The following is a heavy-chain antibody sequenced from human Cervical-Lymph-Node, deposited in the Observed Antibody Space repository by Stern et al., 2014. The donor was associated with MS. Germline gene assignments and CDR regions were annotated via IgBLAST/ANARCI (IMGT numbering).Heavy chain of an antibody. J-gene: IGHJ4*02. CDR3: AADRYCSADSCQGLFDY. Sequence: VQLVQSGGGVVQPGTSLRLSCAASAFNFNNYAMHWVRQAPGKGLAWVAVIWYDGSNKYYADSVRGRFTISRDHSKNTLYLQMTGLRADDTAVYYCAADRYCSADSCQGLFDYWGQGTLVTVSS. V-gene: IGHV3-33*01. D-gene: IGHD2-15*01. CDR2: IWYDGSNK. CDR1: AFNFNNYA.